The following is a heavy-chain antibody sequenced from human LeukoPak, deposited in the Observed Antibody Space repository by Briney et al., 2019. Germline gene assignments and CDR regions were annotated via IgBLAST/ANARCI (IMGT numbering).Heavy chain of an antibody. CDR2: IRYDGGNK. CDR1: GFTFSSYG. J-gene: IGHJ5*02. Sequence: PGGSLRLSCAASGFTFSSYGMHWVRQAPGKGLEWVAFIRYDGGNKYYADSVKGRFTISRDNSKNTLYLQMNSLRAEDTAVYYCAKDLITYGSGSYPWFDPWGHGTLVTVSS. V-gene: IGHV3-30*02. CDR3: AKDLITYGSGSYPWFDP. D-gene: IGHD3-10*01.